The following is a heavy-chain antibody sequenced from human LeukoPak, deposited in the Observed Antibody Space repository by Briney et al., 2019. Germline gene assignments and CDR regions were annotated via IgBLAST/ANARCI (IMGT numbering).Heavy chain of an antibody. CDR3: APSQTSSSFGNWFDP. Sequence: ASVKISCKASGYTFTDYYMHWVQQAPGKGLEWMGRVDPEDGETIYAEKFQGRVTITADTSTDTAYMELSSLRSEDTAVYYCAPSQTSSSFGNWFDPWGQGTLVTVFS. CDR1: GYTFTDYY. D-gene: IGHD6-13*01. CDR2: VDPEDGET. V-gene: IGHV1-69-2*01. J-gene: IGHJ5*02.